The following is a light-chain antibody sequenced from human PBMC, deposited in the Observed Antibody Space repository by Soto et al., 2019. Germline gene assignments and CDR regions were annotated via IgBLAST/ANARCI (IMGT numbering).Light chain of an antibody. CDR2: DDN. Sequence: QSVLTQPPSVSAAPGQRVTISCSGTSSNIASNYVSWYQQFPGTAPRLLIYDDNKRPSGIPDRFSASKSGTSASLAISGLRSEDEADYYCAAWDDSLSGVVFGGGTQLTVL. J-gene: IGLJ2*01. CDR1: SSNIASNY. CDR3: AAWDDSLSGVV. V-gene: IGLV1-51*01.